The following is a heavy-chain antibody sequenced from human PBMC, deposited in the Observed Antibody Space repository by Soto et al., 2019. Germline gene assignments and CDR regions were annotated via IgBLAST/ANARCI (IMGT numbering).Heavy chain of an antibody. D-gene: IGHD2-2*02. J-gene: IGHJ4*02. CDR2: ISAYNGNT. Sequence: ASVKVSCKASGYAFTSYGISWVRQAPGQGLEWMGWISAYNGNTNYAQKLQGRVTMTTDTSTSTAYMELRSLRSDDTAVYYCARIRYCSSTSCYTGFDYWGQGTLVTVSS. V-gene: IGHV1-18*01. CDR1: GYAFTSYG. CDR3: ARIRYCSSTSCYTGFDY.